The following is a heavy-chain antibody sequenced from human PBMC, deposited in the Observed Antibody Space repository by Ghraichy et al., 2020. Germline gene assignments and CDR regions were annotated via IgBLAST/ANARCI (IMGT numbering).Heavy chain of an antibody. CDR2: ISYDGSNK. D-gene: IGHD6-19*01. CDR3: AKDHGAVAGPGDY. V-gene: IGHV3-30*18. CDR1: GFTFSSYG. Sequence: GGSLRLTCAASGFTFSSYGMHWVRQAPGKRLEWVAVISYDGSNKYYADSVKGRFTISRDNSKNTLYLQMNSLRAEDTAVYYCAKDHGAVAGPGDYWGQGTLVTVSS. J-gene: IGHJ4*02.